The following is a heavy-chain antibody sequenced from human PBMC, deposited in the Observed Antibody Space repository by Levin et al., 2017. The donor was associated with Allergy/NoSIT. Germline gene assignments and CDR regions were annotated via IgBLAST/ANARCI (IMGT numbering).Heavy chain of an antibody. V-gene: IGHV1-18*01. CDR1: GYNFTNYG. D-gene: IGHD3-3*01. CDR3: ARVGIDFWGVYQKSWGYMDV. CDR2: ISAYNGNT. Sequence: ASVKVSCKASGYNFTNYGISWVRQAPGQGLEWMGWISAYNGNTNYAQKFQGRVTMTIQTSTNTSYMELRSLRSDDTAVYYCARVGIDFWGVYQKSWGYMDVWGQGTTVTVSS. J-gene: IGHJ6*03.